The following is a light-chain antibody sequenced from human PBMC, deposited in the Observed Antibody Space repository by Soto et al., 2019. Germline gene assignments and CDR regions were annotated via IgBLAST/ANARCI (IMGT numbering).Light chain of an antibody. CDR2: ANN. CDR1: SSNIGAGYD. Sequence: QSVLTQPPSVSGAPGQRVTISCSGSSSNIGAGYDVHWYQQLPGKAPKLLIYANNNRPSGVPDRFSGSKSVTSASLAIAGLQAEDEADYYCQSYDSSLTVFGTGTTLTVL. V-gene: IGLV1-40*01. J-gene: IGLJ1*01. CDR3: QSYDSSLTV.